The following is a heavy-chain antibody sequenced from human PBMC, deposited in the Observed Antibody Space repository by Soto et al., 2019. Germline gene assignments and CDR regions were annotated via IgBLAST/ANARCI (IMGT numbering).Heavy chain of an antibody. V-gene: IGHV1-69*13. CDR2: IIPIFGTA. CDR1: GGTFSSYA. D-gene: IGHD5-12*01. CDR3: ARGSGDGYNPWYFDY. Sequence: SVKVSCKASGGTFSSYAISWVRQAPGQGLEWMGGIIPIFGTANYAQKFQGRVTITADESTSTAYMELSSLRSEDTAVYYCARGSGDGYNPWYFDYWGQGTLVTVSS. J-gene: IGHJ4*02.